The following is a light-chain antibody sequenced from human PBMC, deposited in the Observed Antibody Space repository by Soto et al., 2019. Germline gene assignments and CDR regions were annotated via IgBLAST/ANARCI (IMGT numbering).Light chain of an antibody. J-gene: IGKJ1*01. CDR3: QQYNSHSWT. Sequence: AIQLTQSPSSLSASVGDRVTIPCRASQGISSYLAWYQQKPGKAPKLLIYDASNLQSGVPSRFSGSGSGSEFTLTISSLQPDDSATYYCQQYNSHSWTFGQGTKVDIK. V-gene: IGKV1-13*02. CDR1: QGISSY. CDR2: DAS.